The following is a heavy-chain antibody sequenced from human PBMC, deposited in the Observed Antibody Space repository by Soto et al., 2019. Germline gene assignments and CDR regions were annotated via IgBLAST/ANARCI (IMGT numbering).Heavy chain of an antibody. J-gene: IGHJ4*02. V-gene: IGHV1-46*01. Sequence: QVQLVQSGAEVKKPGASVKVSCKASGYTFTSYYMHWVRQAPGQGLVWMGIINPSGGSTSYAQKFQGRVTMTRDTSTSTVYMELSSLRSEDTAVYYCAREQCSGGSCSEDWGQGTLVTVSS. D-gene: IGHD2-15*01. CDR1: GYTFTSYY. CDR3: AREQCSGGSCSED. CDR2: INPSGGST.